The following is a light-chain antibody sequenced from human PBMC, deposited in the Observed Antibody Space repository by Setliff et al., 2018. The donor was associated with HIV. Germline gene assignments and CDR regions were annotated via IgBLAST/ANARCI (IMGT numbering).Light chain of an antibody. CDR1: SSDVGGYNY. V-gene: IGLV2-11*01. CDR3: CSYAGSYYV. J-gene: IGLJ1*01. CDR2: DVS. Sequence: QSALAQPRPVSVSPGQSVTISCPGTSSDVGGYNYVPWYQQHPGKAPKLMIYDVSKRPSGVPDRFSGSKSGKTASLTISGLQAEDEADYYCCSYAGSYYVFGTGTKVTVL.